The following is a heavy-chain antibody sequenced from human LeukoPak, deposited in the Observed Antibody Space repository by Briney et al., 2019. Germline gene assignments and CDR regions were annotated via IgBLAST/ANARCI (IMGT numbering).Heavy chain of an antibody. Sequence: GGSLRLSCAASGFIFSNYDMHWVRQAPGKGLEWVAFIRYDGTNKFYADSVKGRFTISRDNSKNTLYLQMNSLRTEDTAVYYCARDGGYSYGGYFDYWGQGTLVTVSS. CDR3: ARDGGYSYGGYFDY. J-gene: IGHJ4*02. D-gene: IGHD5-18*01. CDR1: GFIFSNYD. CDR2: IRYDGTNK. V-gene: IGHV3-30*02.